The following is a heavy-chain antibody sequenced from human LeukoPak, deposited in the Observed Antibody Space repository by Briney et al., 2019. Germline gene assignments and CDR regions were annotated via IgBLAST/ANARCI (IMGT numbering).Heavy chain of an antibody. CDR2: IKQDGSEK. CDR3: ASLTIYLGSVAGSHFDY. J-gene: IGHJ4*02. Sequence: PGGSLRLSCAASGFTFSSYWMSWVRQAPGKGLEWVANIKQDGSEKYYVDSVKGRFTISRDNAKNSLYLQMNSLRAEDTAVYYCASLTIYLGSVAGSHFDYWGQGTLVTVSS. CDR1: GFTFSSYW. V-gene: IGHV3-7*01. D-gene: IGHD6-19*01.